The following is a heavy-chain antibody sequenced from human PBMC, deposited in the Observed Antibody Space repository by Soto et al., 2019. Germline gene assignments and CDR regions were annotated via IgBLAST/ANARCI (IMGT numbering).Heavy chain of an antibody. J-gene: IGHJ4*02. Sequence: SETLSLTCAVYGVSTSNHYWTWIRKPPGLGPEWIGCIYYRGTTNYNDSFNSRVTISVDTSKNQLSLKLSSVTTADTAVYYCARGGGSPYHDHEFDYWGQGILVTVSS. CDR3: ARGGGSPYHDHEFDY. CDR1: GVSTSNHY. D-gene: IGHD2-2*01. CDR2: IYYRGTT. V-gene: IGHV4-59*11.